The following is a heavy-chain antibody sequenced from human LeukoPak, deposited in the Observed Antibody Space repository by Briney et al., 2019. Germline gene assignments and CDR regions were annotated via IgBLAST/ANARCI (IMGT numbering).Heavy chain of an antibody. CDR1: GYTFTSNC. Sequence: ASVKVSCKASGYTFTSNCISWVRQAPGQGLEWMGWISAYNGNTNYAQKVQGRFTMTTDTSTSTAYMELRSLRSDDTAVYYCARVPYDSSGYYYYLDYWGQGTLVTVSS. CDR3: ARVPYDSSGYYYYLDY. D-gene: IGHD3-22*01. V-gene: IGHV1-18*01. CDR2: ISAYNGNT. J-gene: IGHJ4*02.